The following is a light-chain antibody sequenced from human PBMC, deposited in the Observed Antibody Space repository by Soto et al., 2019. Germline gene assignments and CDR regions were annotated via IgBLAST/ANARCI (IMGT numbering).Light chain of an antibody. CDR2: TNN. J-gene: IGLJ1*01. CDR1: TSNIESHT. Sequence: QSVLTHPPSASGTPGQRITISFSGSTSNIESHTVNWYQQVPVTAPILLINTNNQRPSGVPDRFSGSKSGASASLTISGIRSEDAATYYCANWDDSRKGVFGTWTKVPVL. CDR3: ANWDDSRKGV. V-gene: IGLV1-44*01.